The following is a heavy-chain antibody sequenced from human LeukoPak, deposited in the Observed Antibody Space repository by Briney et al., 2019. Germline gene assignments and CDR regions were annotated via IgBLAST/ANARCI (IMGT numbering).Heavy chain of an antibody. CDR3: ARRGSIAAHFDY. CDR1: GVSISSYY. CDR2: IYYSGST. D-gene: IGHD6-6*01. J-gene: IGHJ4*02. Sequence: SETLSLTCTVSGVSISSYYWSWIRQPPGKGLEWIGYIYYSGSTNYNPSLKSRVTISVDTSKNQFSLKLSSVTAADTAVYYCARRGSIAAHFDYWGQGTLVTVSS. V-gene: IGHV4-59*08.